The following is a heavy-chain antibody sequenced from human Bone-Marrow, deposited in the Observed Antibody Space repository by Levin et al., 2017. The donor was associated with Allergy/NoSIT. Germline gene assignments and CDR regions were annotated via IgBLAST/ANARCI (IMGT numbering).Heavy chain of an antibody. CDR1: GFSLSTSGVG. CDR2: IYWNDDK. CDR3: ARVDAWIYGDHDIDY. V-gene: IGHV2-5*01. J-gene: IGHJ4*02. Sequence: SGPTLVKPTQTLTLTCTFSGFSLSTSGVGVGWIRQPPGKALEWLAFIYWNDDKRYSPSLKSRRTITKDTSKNQVVLTMTNMAPADPATYYCARVDAWIYGDHDIDYWGQGTLVTVSS. D-gene: IGHD4-17*01.